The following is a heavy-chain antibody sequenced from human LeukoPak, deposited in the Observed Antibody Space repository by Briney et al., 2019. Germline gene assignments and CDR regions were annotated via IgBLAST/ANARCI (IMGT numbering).Heavy chain of an antibody. Sequence: PSETLSLTCTVSGGSISSGGYYWSWIRQHPGKGPEWNGYIYYSGSTYYNPSLKSRVTISVDTSKNQFSLKLTSVTAADTAVYCCAREGPGRGVIGNIDYWGQGTLVTVSS. CDR2: IYYSGST. CDR3: AREGPGRGVIGNIDY. V-gene: IGHV4-31*03. CDR1: GGSISSGGYY. D-gene: IGHD3-10*01. J-gene: IGHJ4*02.